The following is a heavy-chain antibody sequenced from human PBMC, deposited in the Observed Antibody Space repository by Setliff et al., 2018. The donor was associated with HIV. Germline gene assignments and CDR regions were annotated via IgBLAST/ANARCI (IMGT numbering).Heavy chain of an antibody. CDR2: ISAYNGNT. V-gene: IGHV1-18*01. CDR1: GYTFTSYG. J-gene: IGHJ5*02. D-gene: IGHD2-8*01. Sequence: ASVKVSCRASGYTFTSYGISWVRQAPGQGLEWMGWISAYNGNTNYAQKLQDRVTMSTDTSTTTAFMELRSLRSDDTAVYYCASSGGSRCTNGVCYRNWFDPWGQGTPVTVSS. CDR3: ASSGGSRCTNGVCYRNWFDP.